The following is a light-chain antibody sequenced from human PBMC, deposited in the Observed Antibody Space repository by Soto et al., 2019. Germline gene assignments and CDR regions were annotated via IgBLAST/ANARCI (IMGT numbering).Light chain of an antibody. CDR2: SHD. Sequence: QSVVTQPLSASQTPGQWVTISCSGTRSNVGRNSVSWYHHVPGSAPKLLIYSHDQRTSGVLDRISSSRSGSCAALAISVLQPEDEGFYYCAASDDSLSAWVFGGGTQLTVL. CDR1: RSNVGRNS. V-gene: IGLV1-44*01. CDR3: AASDDSLSAWV. J-gene: IGLJ3*02.